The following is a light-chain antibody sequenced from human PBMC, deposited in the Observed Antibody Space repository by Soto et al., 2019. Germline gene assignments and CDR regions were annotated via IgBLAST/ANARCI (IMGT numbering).Light chain of an antibody. Sequence: EIVLTQSPATLSLSPGERTTVSCRASQSVSSYLAWYQQKPGQAPRLLIYDASNRATGIPARFSGSGSGTHFTRTISSLEPEDFAVYYCQQRSNWPLVTFGQGTRPEIK. CDR3: QQRSNWPLVT. J-gene: IGKJ5*01. CDR2: DAS. CDR1: QSVSSY. V-gene: IGKV3-11*01.